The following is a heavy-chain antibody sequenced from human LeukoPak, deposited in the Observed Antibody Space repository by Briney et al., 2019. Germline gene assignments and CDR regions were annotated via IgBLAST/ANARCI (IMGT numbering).Heavy chain of an antibody. CDR3: ANEIRPNDY. D-gene: IGHD6-6*01. CDR2: ININGDTT. J-gene: IGHJ4*02. V-gene: IGHV3-23*01. CDR1: GFAFRDRA. Sequence: GGTLRLSCAASGFAFRDRAMTWVRRAAGKGLEWVSSININGDTTYYAASVKGRFTISRDNSKNPVFLQMNSLRAEDTAVYYCANEIRPNDYWGQGTLATVSS.